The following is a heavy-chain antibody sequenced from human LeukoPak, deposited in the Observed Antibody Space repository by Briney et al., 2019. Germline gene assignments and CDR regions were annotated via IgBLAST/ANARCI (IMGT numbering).Heavy chain of an antibody. V-gene: IGHV1-18*01. CDR3: AAWAGIAVSGFEGPFDY. D-gene: IGHD6-19*01. J-gene: IGHJ4*02. CDR2: IRGYNGNT. Sequence: VASVKVSCKASGYTFSNHGINWVRQAPGQGLEWMGWIRGYNGNTNYAQKLQGRVIMTTDTSTSTAYMELRSLRSDDTAVYYCAAWAGIAVSGFEGPFDYWGQGTLVTVSS. CDR1: GYTFSNHG.